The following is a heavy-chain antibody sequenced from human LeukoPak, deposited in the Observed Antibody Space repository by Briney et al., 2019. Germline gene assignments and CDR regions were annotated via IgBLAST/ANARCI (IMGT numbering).Heavy chain of an antibody. D-gene: IGHD4-23*01. CDR3: ARDERGGNWALDY. J-gene: IGHJ4*02. V-gene: IGHV1-2*02. Sequence: ASVKVSCKASGYTFTGYYIHWVRQAPGQGLQWMGWTNPNSGGTNYAQKFQGRVTMTWDASISTAYMELSSLRSDDTAVYSCARDERGGNWALDYWGQGTLVTVSS. CDR2: TNPNSGGT. CDR1: GYTFTGYY.